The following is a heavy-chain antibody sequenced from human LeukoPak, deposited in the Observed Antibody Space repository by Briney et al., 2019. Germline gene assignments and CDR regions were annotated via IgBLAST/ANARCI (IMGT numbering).Heavy chain of an antibody. V-gene: IGHV3-53*01. CDR3: ARVGDHYHWNFDL. Sequence: GGCLRLSCAASGFTVDTKYMNWVRQAPGKGLEWVSILYIGGDTYYADSVKGRFTISRDNSRNTLSLQMNSLRVEDTAVYYCARVGDHYHWNFDLWGRGTVFSVSS. J-gene: IGHJ2*01. D-gene: IGHD3-10*01. CDR1: GFTVDTKY. CDR2: LYIGGDT.